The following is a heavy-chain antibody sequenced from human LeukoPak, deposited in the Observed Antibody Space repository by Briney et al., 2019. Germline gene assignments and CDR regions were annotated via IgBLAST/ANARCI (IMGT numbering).Heavy chain of an antibody. CDR2: IYNSVST. CDR1: GGSISSYY. CDR3: ARDYGAYVFDY. D-gene: IGHD4-17*01. Sequence: TDTLSLTCTVSGGSISSYYWSWIRQPAGKRLEWIGRIYNSVSTSYNPSLKSRVTMSVDTSKNQFSLKLSSVTAADTAVYYCARDYGAYVFDYCGQGTLVTVSA. J-gene: IGHJ4*02. V-gene: IGHV4-4*07.